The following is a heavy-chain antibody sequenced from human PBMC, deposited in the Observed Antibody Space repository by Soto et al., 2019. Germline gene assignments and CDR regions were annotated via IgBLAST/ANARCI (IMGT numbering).Heavy chain of an antibody. CDR3: ARHINEGYADSGDGRRNH. J-gene: IGHJ5*02. CDR1: GGSSSRHT. CDR2: MIYILGIT. D-gene: IGHD4-17*01. Sequence: QVQLVQSGAEVKKPGSSVKVSCKASGGSSSRHTINWLRQAPGQGLEWIGSMIYILGITNYAQKFQGRVTITADKSTSTAYMELSGLRSDDTAVYYCARHINEGYADSGDGRRNHWGQGSLVTVSS. V-gene: IGHV1-69*02.